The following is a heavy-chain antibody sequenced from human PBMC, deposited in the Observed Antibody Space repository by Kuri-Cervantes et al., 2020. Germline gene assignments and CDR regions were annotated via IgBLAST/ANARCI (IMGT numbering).Heavy chain of an antibody. J-gene: IGHJ5*02. D-gene: IGHD2/OR15-2a*01. V-gene: IGHV4-34*01. CDR1: GGSFSGSY. Sequence: SETLSLTCAVYGGSFSGSYWSWIRQPPGKGLEWIGEINHSGSTNYNPSLKSRVTISGDTSKNQFSLRLNSVTAADTAVYFCARQGGIGGNSQFDPWGQGTLVTVSS. CDR2: INHSGST. CDR3: ARQGGIGGNSQFDP.